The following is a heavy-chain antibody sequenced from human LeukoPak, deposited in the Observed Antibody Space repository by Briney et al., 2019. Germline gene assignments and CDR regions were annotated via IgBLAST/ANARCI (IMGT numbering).Heavy chain of an antibody. CDR3: VREARGYHYTYFDY. V-gene: IGHV3-13*01. Sequence: GGSLRLSCTASGFTLGSHDMHWVRQTTGEGLQGVAAIASGFQTFYAGSVKGRFTVSREDAKKSLYLQMNSLRAGDTAVYYCVREARGYHYTYFDYWGQGTLVTVSS. D-gene: IGHD5-18*01. CDR1: GFTLGSHD. J-gene: IGHJ4*02. CDR2: IASGFQT.